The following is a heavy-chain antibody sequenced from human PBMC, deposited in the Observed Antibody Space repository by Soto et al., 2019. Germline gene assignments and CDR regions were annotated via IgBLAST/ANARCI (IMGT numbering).Heavy chain of an antibody. CDR1: GFTFTSSA. CDR3: AADPAIYYYDSSGTGMDV. D-gene: IGHD3-22*01. Sequence: SVKVSCKASGFTFTSSAVQWVRQARGQRLEWIGWIVVGSGNTNYAQKFQERVTITRDMSTSTAYMELSSLRSEDTAVYYCAADPAIYYYDSSGTGMDVWGQGTTVTVSS. V-gene: IGHV1-58*01. CDR2: IVVGSGNT. J-gene: IGHJ6*02.